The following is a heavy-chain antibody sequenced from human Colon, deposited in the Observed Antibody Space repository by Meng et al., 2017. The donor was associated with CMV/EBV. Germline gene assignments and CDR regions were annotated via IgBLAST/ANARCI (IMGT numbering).Heavy chain of an antibody. J-gene: IGHJ6*02. V-gene: IGHV3-11*01. Sequence: CAGSGFTFGDYYVSWIRQAPGKGLEWVSYISDTGHTLYYADSVQGRFTVSRDNAKSSLYLEMQSLRVEDTAVYYCARVGGNSDMDVWGQGTTVTVSS. CDR2: ISDTGHTL. CDR1: GFTFGDYY. CDR3: ARVGGNSDMDV. D-gene: IGHD4-23*01.